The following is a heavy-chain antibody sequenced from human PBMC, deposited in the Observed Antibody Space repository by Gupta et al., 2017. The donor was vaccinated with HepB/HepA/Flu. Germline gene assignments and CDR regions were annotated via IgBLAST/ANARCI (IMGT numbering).Heavy chain of an antibody. D-gene: IGHD2-2*01. V-gene: IGHV3-33*01. CDR2: IWYDGSNK. CDR3: ARGGEYQLLFGWFDP. Sequence: QVQLVESGGGVVQPGRSLRLSCAASGFTVSSYGMHWVRQAPGKGLEWVAVIWYDGSNKYYADSVKGRFTISRDNSKNTLYLQMNSLRAEDTAVYYCARGGEYQLLFGWFDPWGQGTLVTVSS. J-gene: IGHJ5*02. CDR1: GFTVSSYG.